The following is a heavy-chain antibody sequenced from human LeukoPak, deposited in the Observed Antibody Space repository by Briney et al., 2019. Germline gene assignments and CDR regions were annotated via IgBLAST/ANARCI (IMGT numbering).Heavy chain of an antibody. Sequence: GGSLRLSCAASGFTFSSYSMNWVRQAPGKGLEWVSSISSSSSYIYYADSVKGRFTISRDNAKNSLYLQMNSLRAEDTAVYYCAKDSRFTDYYGSGSSRGDYWGQGTLVTVPS. V-gene: IGHV3-21*04. CDR3: AKDSRFTDYYGSGSSRGDY. CDR2: ISSSSSYI. J-gene: IGHJ4*02. CDR1: GFTFSSYS. D-gene: IGHD3-10*01.